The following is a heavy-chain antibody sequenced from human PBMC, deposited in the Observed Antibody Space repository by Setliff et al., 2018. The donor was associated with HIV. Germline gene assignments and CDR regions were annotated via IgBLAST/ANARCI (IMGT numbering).Heavy chain of an antibody. CDR3: ASGFWGSYRALDY. CDR1: GYTFTSYA. CDR2: INAGNGNT. V-gene: IGHV1-3*01. D-gene: IGHD3-16*02. J-gene: IGHJ4*02. Sequence: VKVSCKASGYTFTSYAMHWVRRAPGQRLEWMGWINAGNGNTKYSQKFQGRVTITRDTSASTAYMELSSLRSEDTAVYYCASGFWGSYRALDYWGQGTLVTVSS.